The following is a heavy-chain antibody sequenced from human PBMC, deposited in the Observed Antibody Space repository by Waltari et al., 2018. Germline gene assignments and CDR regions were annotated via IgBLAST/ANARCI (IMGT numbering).Heavy chain of an antibody. Sequence: QVQLVQSGAEVKKPGASVKVSCTASGYTFTGYYMHWVRQAPGQGLEWMGLINPNRGGTNYAQKFQGRVTMTRDTSISTAYMELSRLRSDDTAVYYCARDLPEVAGPGTSWGQGTLVTVSS. D-gene: IGHD6-19*01. J-gene: IGHJ4*02. CDR1: GYTFTGYY. CDR2: INPNRGGT. CDR3: ARDLPEVAGPGTS. V-gene: IGHV1-2*02.